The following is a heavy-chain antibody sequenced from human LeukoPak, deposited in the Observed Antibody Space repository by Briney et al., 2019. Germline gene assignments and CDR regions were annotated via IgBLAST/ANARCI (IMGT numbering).Heavy chain of an antibody. J-gene: IGHJ4*02. CDR2: ISWNSGSI. Sequence: GGSLRLSCAASGFTFDDYAMRWVRQAPGKGLEWVSGISWNSGSISYADSVKGRFIISRDNAKNSLYLQMNSLRAEDMALYYCAKDGDIVATRYYFDYWGQGTLVTVSS. CDR3: AKDGDIVATRYYFDY. V-gene: IGHV3-9*03. D-gene: IGHD5-12*01. CDR1: GFTFDDYA.